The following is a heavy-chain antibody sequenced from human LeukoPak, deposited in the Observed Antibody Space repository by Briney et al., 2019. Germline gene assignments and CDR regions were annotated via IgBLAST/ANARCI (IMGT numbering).Heavy chain of an antibody. J-gene: IGHJ5*02. CDR1: GFTFSSYS. CDR3: ARDLDHAVAGPFDP. D-gene: IGHD6-19*01. Sequence: GSLRLSCAASGFTFSSYSMNWVRQAPGKGLEWVSSISSSSSYIYYADSVKGRFTISRDNAKNSLYLQMNSLRAEDTAVYYSARDLDHAVAGPFDPWGQGTLVTVSS. V-gene: IGHV3-21*01. CDR2: ISSSSSYI.